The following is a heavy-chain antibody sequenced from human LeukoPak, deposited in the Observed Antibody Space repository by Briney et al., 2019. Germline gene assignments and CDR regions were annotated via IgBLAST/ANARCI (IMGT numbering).Heavy chain of an antibody. CDR2: IYSGGST. J-gene: IGHJ3*02. V-gene: IGHV3-66*01. D-gene: IGHD1-26*01. CDR1: GFTVSSNY. Sequence: GGSLRLSCAASGFTVSSNYMSWVRQAPGKGLEWVSVIYSGGSTYYADSVKGRFTISRDNSKNTLYLQMNSLRAEDTAVYYCARERVGPWVDAFDIWGQGTMVTVSS. CDR3: ARERVGPWVDAFDI.